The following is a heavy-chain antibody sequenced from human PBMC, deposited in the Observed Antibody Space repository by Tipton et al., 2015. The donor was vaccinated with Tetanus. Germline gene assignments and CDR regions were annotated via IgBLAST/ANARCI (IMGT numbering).Heavy chain of an antibody. CDR3: AILPKHWLAPRGAP. Sequence: TLSLTCTVSGASINAGGYLWTWLRQHPGKGLEWIGNIYYTERTSYTPSLKSRATLSVDTSKNQFSLNISSVTAADTAVYYCAILPKHWLAPRGAPWGQGILVTVSS. CDR1: GASINAGGYL. J-gene: IGHJ5*02. CDR2: IYYTERT. V-gene: IGHV4-31*03. D-gene: IGHD6-19*01.